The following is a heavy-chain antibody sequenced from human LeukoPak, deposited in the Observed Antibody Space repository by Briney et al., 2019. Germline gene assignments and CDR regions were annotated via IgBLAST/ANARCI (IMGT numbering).Heavy chain of an antibody. J-gene: IGHJ6*02. CDR2: IYTSGST. CDR1: GGSISSYY. CDR3: ARASPYYYYYGMDV. Sequence: SETLSLTCTVSGGSISSYYWSWIRQPAGKGLEWIGRIYTSGSTNYNPSLESRVTMSVDTSKNQCSLKLSSVSAADTAVYYCARASPYYYYYGMDVWGQGTTVTVSS. V-gene: IGHV4-4*07.